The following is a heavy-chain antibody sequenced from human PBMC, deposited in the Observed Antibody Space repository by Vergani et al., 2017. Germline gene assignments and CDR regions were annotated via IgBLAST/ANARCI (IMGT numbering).Heavy chain of an antibody. Sequence: QVQLQESGPGLVKPSETLSLTCTVSGGSISSYYWSWIRQPPGKGLEWIGYIYYSGSTNYNPSLKSRVTISVDTSKNQFSLKLSSVTAADTAVYYCARDSGTNWGWLDAFDIWGQGTMVTVSS. CDR3: ARDSGTNWGWLDAFDI. J-gene: IGHJ3*02. CDR2: IYYSGST. CDR1: GGSISSYY. V-gene: IGHV4-59*01. D-gene: IGHD7-27*01.